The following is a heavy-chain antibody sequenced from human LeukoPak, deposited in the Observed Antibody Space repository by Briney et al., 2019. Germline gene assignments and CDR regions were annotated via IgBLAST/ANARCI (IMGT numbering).Heavy chain of an antibody. CDR1: GFTFSSYG. V-gene: IGHV3-23*01. J-gene: IGHJ6*03. Sequence: GGSLRLSCAASGFTFSSYGMSWVRQAPGKGLEWVSAISGSGGSTYYADSVKGRFTISRDNSKNTLYLQMNSLRAEDTAVYYCAKATRDYYDSSGYYYSGDYYYYYMDVWGKGTTVTVSS. D-gene: IGHD3-22*01. CDR2: ISGSGGST. CDR3: AKATRDYYDSSGYYYSGDYYYYYMDV.